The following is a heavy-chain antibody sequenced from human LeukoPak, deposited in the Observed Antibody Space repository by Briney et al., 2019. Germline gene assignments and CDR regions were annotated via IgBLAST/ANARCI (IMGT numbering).Heavy chain of an antibody. Sequence: AGGSLRLSCAASGFTSSGSTMHWVRQASGKGLEWVGRIRSKANSYATAYAASVKGRFTISRDDSKNTAFLQMNSLKAEDTAVYYCTRGGHNNYYDGMDVWGQGTTVIVSS. D-gene: IGHD5-24*01. CDR2: IRSKANSYAT. V-gene: IGHV3-73*01. CDR1: GFTSSGST. CDR3: TRGGHNNYYDGMDV. J-gene: IGHJ6*02.